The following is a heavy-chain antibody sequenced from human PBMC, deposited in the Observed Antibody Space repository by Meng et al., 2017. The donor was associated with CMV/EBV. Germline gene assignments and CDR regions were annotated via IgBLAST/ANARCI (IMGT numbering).Heavy chain of an antibody. J-gene: IGHJ3*02. D-gene: IGHD1-26*01. CDR2: ISSSSSYI. CDR1: GFTFSSYS. Sequence: GESLKISCAASGFTFSSYSMNWVRQAPGKGLEWVSSISSSSSYIYYADSVKGRFTISRDNAKNSLYLQMNSLRAEDTAVYYCARRMGKGEWELLGPTLEDAFDIWGQGTMVTVSS. CDR3: ARRMGKGEWELLGPTLEDAFDI. V-gene: IGHV3-21*01.